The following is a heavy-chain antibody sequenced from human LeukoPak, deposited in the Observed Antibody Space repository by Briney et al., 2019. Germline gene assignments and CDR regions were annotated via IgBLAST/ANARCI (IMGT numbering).Heavy chain of an antibody. CDR1: GYTFTSYA. CDR2: INARNGNT. D-gene: IGHD2-2*01. Sequence: ASVKVSCKASGYTFTSYAMHWVRQAPGQRLEWMGWINARNGNTKYSQKFQGRVTITRDTSASTAYMELSSLRSEDTAVYYCARGYWVVPAAMGWSDPWGQRTLVTVSS. V-gene: IGHV1-3*01. CDR3: ARGYWVVPAAMGWSDP. J-gene: IGHJ5*02.